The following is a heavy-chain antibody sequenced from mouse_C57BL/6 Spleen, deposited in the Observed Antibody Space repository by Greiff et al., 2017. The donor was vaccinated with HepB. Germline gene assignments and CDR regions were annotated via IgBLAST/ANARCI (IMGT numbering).Heavy chain of an antibody. V-gene: IGHV3-6*01. J-gene: IGHJ4*01. CDR2: ISYDGSN. D-gene: IGHD1-1*01. CDR1: GYSITSGYY. CDR3: AREGHYYGSTYAMDY. Sequence: EVKLMESGPGLVKPSQSLSLTCSVTGYSITSGYYWNWIRQFPGNKLEWMGYISYDGSNNYNPSLKNRISITRDTSKNQFFLKLNSVTTEDTATYYCAREGHYYGSTYAMDYWGQGTSVTVSS.